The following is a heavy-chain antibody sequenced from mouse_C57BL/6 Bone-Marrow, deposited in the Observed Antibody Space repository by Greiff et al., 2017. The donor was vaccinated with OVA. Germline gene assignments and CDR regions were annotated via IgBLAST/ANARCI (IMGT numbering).Heavy chain of an antibody. CDR3: VRHYYGSSFAY. D-gene: IGHD1-1*01. CDR2: IRSKSNNYAT. J-gene: IGHJ3*01. CDR1: GFSFNTYA. V-gene: IGHV10-1*01. Sequence: EVMLVESGGGLVQPKGSLKLSCAASGFSFNTYAMNWVRQAPGKGLEWVARIRSKSNNYATYYADSVKDRFTISRDDSESMLYLQMNNLKTEDTAMYYCVRHYYGSSFAYWGQGTLVTVSA.